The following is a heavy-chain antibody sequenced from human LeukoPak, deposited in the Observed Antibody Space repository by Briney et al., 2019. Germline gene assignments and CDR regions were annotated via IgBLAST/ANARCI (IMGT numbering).Heavy chain of an antibody. CDR1: GGTFSSYA. CDR3: ARRRDSSGYYRSGMVWFDP. D-gene: IGHD3-22*01. V-gene: IGHV1-69*06. CDR2: IIPIFGTA. Sequence: SVKVSCKASGGTFSSYAISWVRQAPGQGLEWMGGIIPIFGTANYAQKFQGRVTITADKSTSTAYMELSSLRSEDTAVYYCARRRDSSGYYRSGMVWFDPWGQGTLVTVSS. J-gene: IGHJ5*02.